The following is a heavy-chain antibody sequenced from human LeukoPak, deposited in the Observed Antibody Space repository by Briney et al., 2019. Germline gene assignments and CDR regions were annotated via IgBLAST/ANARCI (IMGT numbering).Heavy chain of an antibody. V-gene: IGHV1-69-2*01. D-gene: IGHD4-11*01. Sequence: GATVKISCKAFGYTFTDYYIHWVKAAPGKGLEWMGRVDPEDGETTYAEKFQGRVTITADTSTDTAYMELNNLRSEDTAVYYCATMTTFDPWGQGTLVTVSP. CDR2: VDPEDGET. J-gene: IGHJ5*02. CDR3: ATMTTFDP. CDR1: GYTFTDYY.